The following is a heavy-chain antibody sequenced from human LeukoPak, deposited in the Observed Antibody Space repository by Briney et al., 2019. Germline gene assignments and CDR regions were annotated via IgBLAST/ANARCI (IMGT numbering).Heavy chain of an antibody. Sequence: PGGSLRLSCAASGFTVGSNYMNWVRQAPGKGFEWVSSIYSGGSTDYADSVKGRFIISRDSSKNTVYLQMNSLRSDDMAVYYCAGNNYASGTFLVYWGQGTLVTVSS. V-gene: IGHV3-66*02. CDR2: IYSGGST. CDR1: GFTVGSNY. J-gene: IGHJ4*02. D-gene: IGHD3-10*01. CDR3: AGNNYASGTFLVY.